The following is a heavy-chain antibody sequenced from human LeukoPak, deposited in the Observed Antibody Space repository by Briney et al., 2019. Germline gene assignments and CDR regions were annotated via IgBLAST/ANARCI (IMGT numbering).Heavy chain of an antibody. CDR2: INPNGGGT. J-gene: IGHJ4*02. CDR3: ARDSYYYGSGSYPPYFDY. V-gene: IGHV1-2*02. CDR1: GYTFTGYY. Sequence: GASVKVSCKASGYTFTGYYMHWVRQAPGQGLEWMGWINPNGGGTNYAQKFQGRVTMTRDTSISTAYMELSRLRSDDTAVYYCARDSYYYGSGSYPPYFDYWGQGTLVTVSS. D-gene: IGHD3-10*01.